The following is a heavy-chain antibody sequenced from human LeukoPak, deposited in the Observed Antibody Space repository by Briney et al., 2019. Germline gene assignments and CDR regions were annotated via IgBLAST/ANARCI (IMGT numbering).Heavy chain of an antibody. CDR1: GFTVSSNY. Sequence: PGGSLRLSCAASGFTVSSNYMSWVRQAPGKGLEWVSVIYSGGSTYYADSVKGRFTISRDNAKNSLYLQMNSLRAEDTAVYYCARSTHPLTTVTTSWYFDLWGRGTLVTVSS. CDR2: IYSGGST. CDR3: ARSTHPLTTVTTSWYFDL. V-gene: IGHV3-53*01. D-gene: IGHD4-17*01. J-gene: IGHJ2*01.